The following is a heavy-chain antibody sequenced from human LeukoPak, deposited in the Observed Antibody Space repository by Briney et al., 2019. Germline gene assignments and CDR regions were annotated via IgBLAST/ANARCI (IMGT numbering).Heavy chain of an antibody. CDR3: ARGIAAAGPPEY. CDR1: GGTFSSYT. V-gene: IGHV1-69*02. Sequence: SVKVSCKASGGTFSSYTISWVRQAPGQGLEWMGRIIPILGIANYAQKFQARVTITADKSTSTTYMELSGLRSEDTAVYYCARGIAAAGPPEYWGQGTLVTVSS. CDR2: IIPILGIA. D-gene: IGHD6-13*01. J-gene: IGHJ4*02.